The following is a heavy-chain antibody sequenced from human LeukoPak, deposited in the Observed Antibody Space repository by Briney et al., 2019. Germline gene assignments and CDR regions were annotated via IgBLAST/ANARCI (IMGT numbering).Heavy chain of an antibody. D-gene: IGHD5-24*01. J-gene: IGHJ4*02. Sequence: GGCLRLSCAASGSTLGNAWMSCARQAPGKWMGWVGRIIRKTDGGTTDYAAPVKGRFTISRHNSKHTLYLQMNSLKTEHTAVYYCTFGDEVDYWGQGTLVTVSS. CDR1: GSTLGNAW. CDR3: TFGDEVDY. CDR2: IIRKTDGGTT. V-gene: IGHV3-15*01.